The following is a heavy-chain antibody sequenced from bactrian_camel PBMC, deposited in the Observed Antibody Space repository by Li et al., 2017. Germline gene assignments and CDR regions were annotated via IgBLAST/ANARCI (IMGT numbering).Heavy chain of an antibody. V-gene: IGHV3-2*01. Sequence: VQLVESGGGLVQPGGSLRLSCAASGFTFSSYCMSWVRQAPGKGLEWVASIGVDGSNSYYRDSVKGRFTISRDNAKTTLYLQMNSLKPEDTAMYYCAADEYNLGLARSYTYWGQGTQVTVS. CDR1: GFTFSSYC. J-gene: IGHJ4*01. CDR2: IGVDGSNS. D-gene: IGHD5*01. CDR3: AADEYNLGLARSYTY.